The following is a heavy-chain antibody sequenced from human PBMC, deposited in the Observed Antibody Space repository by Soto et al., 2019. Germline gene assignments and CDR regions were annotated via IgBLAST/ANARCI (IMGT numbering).Heavy chain of an antibody. Sequence: SVKVSCKASGGTFSSYAISWVRQAPGQGLEWMGGIIPIFGTANYAQKFQGRVTITADESTSTAYMELSSLRSEDTAVYYCARDGVGDCSSTSCSLAAFDIWGQGTMVIV. D-gene: IGHD2-2*01. CDR3: ARDGVGDCSSTSCSLAAFDI. J-gene: IGHJ3*02. CDR1: GGTFSSYA. CDR2: IIPIFGTA. V-gene: IGHV1-69*13.